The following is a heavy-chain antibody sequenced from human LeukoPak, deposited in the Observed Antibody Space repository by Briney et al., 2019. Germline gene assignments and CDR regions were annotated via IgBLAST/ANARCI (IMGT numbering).Heavy chain of an antibody. CDR3: ARWSDPKYSINAFDI. CDR1: GFTFSRYE. D-gene: IGHD5-18*01. V-gene: IGHV3-48*03. J-gene: IGHJ3*02. CDR2: ISSSGSTM. Sequence: GGSLRLSCAASGFTFSRYEMNWVRQAPGTGLEWVSYISSSGSTMYYADSVKGRFTISRDDAKNSLYLQVNSLRAEDTAVYYCARWSDPKYSINAFDIWGQGTMVTVSS.